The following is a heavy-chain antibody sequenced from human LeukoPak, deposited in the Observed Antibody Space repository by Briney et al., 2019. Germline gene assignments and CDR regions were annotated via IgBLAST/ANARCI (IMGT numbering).Heavy chain of an antibody. V-gene: IGHV3-9*01. Sequence: SLRLSCAASGFTFDDYAMHWVRQAPGKGLEWVSGISWNSGSIGYADPVKGRFTISRDNAKNSLYLQMNSLRAEDTALYYCAKACGGDCLVPTNAFDIWGQGTMVTVSS. D-gene: IGHD2-21*02. CDR3: AKACGGDCLVPTNAFDI. CDR1: GFTFDDYA. J-gene: IGHJ3*02. CDR2: ISWNSGSI.